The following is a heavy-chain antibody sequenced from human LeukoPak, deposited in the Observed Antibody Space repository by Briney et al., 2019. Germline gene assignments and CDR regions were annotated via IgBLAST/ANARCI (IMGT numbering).Heavy chain of an antibody. Sequence: GGSLRLSCTVSGFTVSSNSMSWVRQAPGKGLEWVSFIYSDNTHYSDSVKGRFTISRDNSKNTLYLQMNSLRAEDTAVYYCARDRGCSGGSCSFWFDPWGQGTLVTVSS. V-gene: IGHV3-53*01. CDR2: IYSDNT. D-gene: IGHD2-15*01. CDR1: GFTVSSNS. CDR3: ARDRGCSGGSCSFWFDP. J-gene: IGHJ5*02.